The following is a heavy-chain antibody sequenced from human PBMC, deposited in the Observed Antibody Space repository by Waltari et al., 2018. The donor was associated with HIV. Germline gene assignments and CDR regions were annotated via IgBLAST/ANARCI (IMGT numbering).Heavy chain of an antibody. V-gene: IGHV1-69*01. Sequence: QVQLVQSGAEVKKPGSSVKVSCKASGGTFSSYAISWVRQAPGQGLEWMGGIIPIFGTATYAQKFQGRVTITADESTSTAYMELSSLRSEDTAVYYCARWEDSSSWSHFDYWGQGTLVTVSS. CDR3: ARWEDSSSWSHFDY. CDR1: GGTFSSYA. J-gene: IGHJ4*02. CDR2: IIPIFGTA. D-gene: IGHD6-13*01.